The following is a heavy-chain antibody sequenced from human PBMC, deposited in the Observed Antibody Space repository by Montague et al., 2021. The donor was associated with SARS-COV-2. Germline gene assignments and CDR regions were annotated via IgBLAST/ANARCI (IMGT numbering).Heavy chain of an antibody. J-gene: IGHJ4*02. CDR1: GXFITDRTYY. CDR2: INYSGTT. CDR3: ARHWGIAAAGN. D-gene: IGHD6-13*01. Sequence: TLSLTCSVSGXFITDRTYYWGCIRQSPGKGLEWIGAINYSGTTYYNXSLKSRVTISLDTAKNQFSLKMTSVTAADTAVYYCARHWGIAAAGNWGQGTLVAVSS. V-gene: IGHV4-39*01.